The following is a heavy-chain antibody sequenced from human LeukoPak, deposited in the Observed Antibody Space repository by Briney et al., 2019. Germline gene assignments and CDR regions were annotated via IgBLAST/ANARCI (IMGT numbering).Heavy chain of an antibody. CDR3: AIYQLLSGGAFDI. J-gene: IGHJ3*02. D-gene: IGHD2-2*01. V-gene: IGHV1-3*01. Sequence: ASVTVSCKASGYTFAKYAIHWVRQAPGQRLEWMGWINAGNGNTKYSQKFQGRVTITRDTSASTAYMELSSLRSEDTAVYYCAIYQLLSGGAFDIWGQGTMVTVSS. CDR2: INAGNGNT. CDR1: GYTFAKYA.